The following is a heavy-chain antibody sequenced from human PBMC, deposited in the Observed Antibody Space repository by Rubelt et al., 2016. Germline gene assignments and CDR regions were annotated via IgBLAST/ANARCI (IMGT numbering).Heavy chain of an antibody. CDR3: ARSWGNLYYFDH. Sequence: SGFTFINTWMTWVRQAPGKGLEWVSAISGSGGSTYYADSVKGRFTISRDNAKNSLYLQMNSLRDEDTAVYYCARSWGNLYYFDHWGQGTLVTVSS. V-gene: IGHV3-48*02. CDR2: ISGSGGST. J-gene: IGHJ4*02. D-gene: IGHD7-27*01. CDR1: GFTFINTW.